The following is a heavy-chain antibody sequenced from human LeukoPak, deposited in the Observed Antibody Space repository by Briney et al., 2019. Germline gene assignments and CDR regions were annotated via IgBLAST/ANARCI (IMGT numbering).Heavy chain of an antibody. J-gene: IGHJ4*02. Sequence: QSGGSLRLSCAASGFTFSSFWMSWVRQAPGKGLEWVANIKQDGSEKYYVDSVKGRFTISRDNAKNSLYLQMNSLRAEDTAVYYCVRDSYYYDSSGYYYYFDYWGQGTLVTVSS. D-gene: IGHD3-22*01. CDR3: VRDSYYYDSSGYYYYFDY. CDR2: IKQDGSEK. CDR1: GFTFSSFW. V-gene: IGHV3-7*01.